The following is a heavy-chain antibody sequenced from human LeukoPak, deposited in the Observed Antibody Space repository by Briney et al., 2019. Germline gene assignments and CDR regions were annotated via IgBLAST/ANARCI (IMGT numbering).Heavy chain of an antibody. Sequence: GSLRLSCAASGFTFSSYGMHWVRQAPGKGLEWVSSIPASGGSTYYADSVKGRFTISRDNSKNSLYLQMNSLRAEDTAVYYCAKESSGGWYFDYWGQGTLVTVSS. CDR2: IPASGGST. CDR3: AKESSGGWYFDY. J-gene: IGHJ4*02. V-gene: IGHV3-23*01. CDR1: GFTFSSYG. D-gene: IGHD6-19*01.